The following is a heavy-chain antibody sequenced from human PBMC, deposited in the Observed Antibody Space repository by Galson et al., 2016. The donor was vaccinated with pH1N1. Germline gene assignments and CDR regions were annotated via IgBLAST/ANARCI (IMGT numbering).Heavy chain of an antibody. V-gene: IGHV3-23*01. J-gene: IGHJ5*02. CDR3: ARVDYYGSGTYYGLVDNGWFDP. Sequence: SLRLSCAASGFTFINYAMNWVRQAPGKGLEWVSTISGSVAATYYADSVKGRFIISRDNPRNTLYLQMNSLRAEDTAVYHCARVDYYGSGTYYGLVDNGWFDPWGQGTLVTVSS. CDR2: ISGSVAAT. D-gene: IGHD3-10*01. CDR1: GFTFINYA.